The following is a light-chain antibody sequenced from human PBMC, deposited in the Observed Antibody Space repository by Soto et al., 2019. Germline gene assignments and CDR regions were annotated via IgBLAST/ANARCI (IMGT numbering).Light chain of an antibody. CDR2: AVS. J-gene: IGLJ2*01. CDR3: SSYAGSNNLV. CDR1: SSDIGGYNY. Sequence: QSVLTQPPSASGSPGQSVTISCTGTSSDIGGYNYVSWYQQHPGKAPQLMIYAVSKRPSGVPDRFSGSKSGNTASLTVSGLQAEDEAEYYCSSYAGSNNLVFGGGTQLTVL. V-gene: IGLV2-8*01.